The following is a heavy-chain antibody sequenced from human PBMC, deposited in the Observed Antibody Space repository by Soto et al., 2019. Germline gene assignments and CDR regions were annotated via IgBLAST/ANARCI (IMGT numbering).Heavy chain of an antibody. Sequence: SQTLSLTCAVSSDSVPSNNLSWNWLTQSPWRVLEWLGSTYYNSKWYKEYAVSVGSLITINLDTSKNQCALQLNYVTHEYTAVYYCGRGRWYTFDYWGQGAKVTVSS. CDR1: SDSVPSNNLS. CDR2: TYYNSKWYK. D-gene: IGHD2-15*01. CDR3: GRGRWYTFDY. J-gene: IGHJ4*02. V-gene: IGHV6-1*03.